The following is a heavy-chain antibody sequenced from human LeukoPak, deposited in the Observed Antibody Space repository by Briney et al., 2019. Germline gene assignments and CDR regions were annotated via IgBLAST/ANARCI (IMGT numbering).Heavy chain of an antibody. CDR3: ARGGELQLWAPFDY. J-gene: IGHJ4*02. Sequence: PSETLSLTCTVSGGSISSYYWSWIRHPPGKGLEWIWYIYYSGSTNYNPSLKSRVTISVDTSKNQFSLKLSSVTAADTAVYYCARGGELQLWAPFDYWGQGTLVTVSS. CDR1: GGSISSYY. V-gene: IGHV4-59*08. D-gene: IGHD1-26*01. CDR2: IYYSGST.